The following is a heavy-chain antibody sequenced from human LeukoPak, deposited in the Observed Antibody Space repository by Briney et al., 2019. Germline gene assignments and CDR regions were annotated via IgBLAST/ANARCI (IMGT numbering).Heavy chain of an antibody. V-gene: IGHV3-30*18. Sequence: PGGSLRLSCAASGFTFNTHGMHWVRQAPGKGLEWVSFISYDGNTKYSADSVKGRFTVSRDNSKNTLYLQMNSLRPEDTAVYYCAKWHPRTFGSFDLWGQGTLVTVSS. D-gene: IGHD1/OR15-1a*01. CDR3: AKWHPRTFGSFDL. CDR2: ISYDGNTK. CDR1: GFTFNTHG. J-gene: IGHJ4*02.